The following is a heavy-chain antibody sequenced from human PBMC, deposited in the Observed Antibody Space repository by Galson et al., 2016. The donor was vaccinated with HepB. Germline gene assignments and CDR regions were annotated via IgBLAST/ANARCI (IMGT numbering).Heavy chain of an antibody. CDR1: GFTFSSYG. CDR3: ARGPVADGYETGLDY. V-gene: IGHV3-23*01. Sequence: SLRLSCAASGFTFSSYGMSWVRQAPGRGLEWVSGVSLSGGRAYYADSVKGRFTVSRENAKNSLYLQMNRLRVGDTAVYYCARGPVADGYETGLDYWGQGTLVTVSS. J-gene: IGHJ4*01. D-gene: IGHD5-24*01. CDR2: VSLSGGRA.